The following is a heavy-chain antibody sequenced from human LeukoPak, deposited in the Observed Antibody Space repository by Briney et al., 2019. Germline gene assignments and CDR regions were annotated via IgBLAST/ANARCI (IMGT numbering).Heavy chain of an antibody. D-gene: IGHD6-13*01. Sequence: GGSLRLSCAASGFTFSSYSMNWVRQAPGKGLEWVSSISSSSSYIYYADSVKGRFTISRDNAKNSLYLQMNNLRAEDTAVYYCARDSGIAAPFDYWGQGTLVTVSS. CDR1: GFTFSSYS. V-gene: IGHV3-21*01. CDR2: ISSSSSYI. CDR3: ARDSGIAAPFDY. J-gene: IGHJ4*02.